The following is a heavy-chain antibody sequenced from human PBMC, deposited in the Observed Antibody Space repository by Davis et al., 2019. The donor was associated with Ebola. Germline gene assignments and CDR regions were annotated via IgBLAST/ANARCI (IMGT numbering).Heavy chain of an antibody. CDR3: ARCSGSRHYYYYYGMDV. V-gene: IGHV1-69*13. D-gene: IGHD1-26*01. Sequence: SVKVSCKASGGTFSSYAISWVRQAPGQGLEWMGGIIPIFGTANYAQKFQGRVTITADESTSTAYMELSSLRSEDTAVYYCARCSGSRHYYYYYGMDVWGQGTTVTVSS. CDR1: GGTFSSYA. J-gene: IGHJ6*02. CDR2: IIPIFGTA.